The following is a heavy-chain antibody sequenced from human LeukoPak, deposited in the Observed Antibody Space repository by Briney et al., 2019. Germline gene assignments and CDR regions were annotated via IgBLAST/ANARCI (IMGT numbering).Heavy chain of an antibody. V-gene: IGHV4-61*02. Sequence: PSQTLSLTCTVSGGSISSGSYYWSWIRQPAGKGLEWIGRIYTSGSTNYNPSLKSRVTISVDTSKNQFSLKLSSVTAADTAVYYCARQPAYSSSWSDYWGQGTLVTVSS. CDR1: GGSISSGSYY. CDR3: ARQPAYSSSWSDY. CDR2: IYTSGST. J-gene: IGHJ4*02. D-gene: IGHD6-13*01.